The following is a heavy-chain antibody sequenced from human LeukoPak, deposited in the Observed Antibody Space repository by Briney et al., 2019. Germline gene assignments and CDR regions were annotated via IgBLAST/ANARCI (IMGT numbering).Heavy chain of an antibody. CDR3: SNGRTSSGTLQHDY. J-gene: IGHJ4*02. CDR2: ISDNSGNT. CDR1: GFTFSSFA. V-gene: IGHV3-23*01. Sequence: TGGSLRLSCAASGFTFSSFAMSWVRRAPGRGLEGVSAISDNSGNTYYADSVKGRFTISRDNSENTLYLQMNSLRAEDTALYYCSNGRTSSGTLQHDYWGQGTLVTVSS. D-gene: IGHD6-19*01.